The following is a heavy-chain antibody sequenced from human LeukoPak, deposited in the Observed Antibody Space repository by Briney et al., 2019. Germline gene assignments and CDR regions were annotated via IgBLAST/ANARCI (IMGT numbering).Heavy chain of an antibody. CDR2: INTKTGNP. CDR1: GYTFTSYG. J-gene: IGHJ4*02. CDR3: ARARVLLWFGELDADY. D-gene: IGHD3-10*01. Sequence: GASVKVSCKASGYTFTSYGISWVRQAPGQGLEWMGWINTKTGNPTYAQGFTGRFVFSLDTSVSTAYLQISSLKAEDTAVYYCARARVLLWFGELDADYWGQGTLVTVSS. V-gene: IGHV7-4-1*02.